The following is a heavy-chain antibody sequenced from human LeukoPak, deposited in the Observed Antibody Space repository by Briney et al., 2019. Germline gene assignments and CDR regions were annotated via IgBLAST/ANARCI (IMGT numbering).Heavy chain of an antibody. CDR2: ISSSGSTI. D-gene: IGHD3-22*01. V-gene: IGHV3-48*03. CDR1: GFTFSSYE. CDR3: ARDLIQYYYDSSGAIDY. Sequence: PGGSLRLSCAASGFTFSSYEMNWVRQAPGKGLEWGSYISSSGSTIYYADSVKGRFTISRDNAKNSLYLQMNSLRAEDTAVYYCARDLIQYYYDSSGAIDYWGQGTLVTVSS. J-gene: IGHJ4*02.